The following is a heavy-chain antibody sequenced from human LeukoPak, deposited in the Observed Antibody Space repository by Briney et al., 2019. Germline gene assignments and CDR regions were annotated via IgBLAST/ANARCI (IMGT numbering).Heavy chain of an antibody. Sequence: ASVKVSCKASGYTFTSYDINWVRQATGQGLEWMGWMNPNSGNTGYAQKFQGRVTITRNTSISTAYMELSRLRSDDTAVYYCARDRGAEWDSSGYYYVGWFDPWGQGTLVTVSS. J-gene: IGHJ5*02. CDR2: MNPNSGNT. CDR3: ARDRGAEWDSSGYYYVGWFDP. V-gene: IGHV1-8*03. CDR1: GYTFTSYD. D-gene: IGHD3-22*01.